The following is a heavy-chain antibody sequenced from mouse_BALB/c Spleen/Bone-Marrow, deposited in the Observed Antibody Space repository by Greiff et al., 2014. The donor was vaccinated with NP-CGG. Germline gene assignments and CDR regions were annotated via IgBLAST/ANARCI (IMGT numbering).Heavy chain of an antibody. V-gene: IGHV1S29*02. D-gene: IGHD2-14*01. CDR1: GYTFTDYN. Sequence: VQLKESGPELVKPGASVKISCKASGYTFTDYNMHWVKQSHGKSLEWIGYIYPYNGGTGYNQKFKSKATLTVDNSSSTAYMEPRSLTSEDSAVYYCARPAYPYSRYGLAMDYWGQGTSVTVSS. CDR3: ARPAYPYSRYGLAMDY. CDR2: IYPYNGGT. J-gene: IGHJ4*01.